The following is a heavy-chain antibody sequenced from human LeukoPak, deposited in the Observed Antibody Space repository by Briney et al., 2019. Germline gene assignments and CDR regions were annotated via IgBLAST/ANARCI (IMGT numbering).Heavy chain of an antibody. Sequence: GGSLRLSCAASGFTFSSYEMNWVRQAPGKGLEWVSYISSGGRTIYYADSVKGRFTISRDNAKNSLYLQMNSLRAEDTAVYYCARDPQDYYYMDVWGKGTTVTVSS. CDR1: GFTFSSYE. V-gene: IGHV3-48*03. J-gene: IGHJ6*03. CDR2: ISSGGRTI. CDR3: ARDPQDYYYMDV.